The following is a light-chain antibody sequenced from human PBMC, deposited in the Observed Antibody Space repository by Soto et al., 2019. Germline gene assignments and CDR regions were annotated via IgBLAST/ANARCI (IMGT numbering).Light chain of an antibody. J-gene: IGKJ1*01. CDR2: KAS. V-gene: IGKV1-5*03. CDR1: QNVNGW. CDR3: QQYDTRCT. Sequence: DIQMTQSPSTLSASVGDRVTITCRASQNVNGWLAWYQQKPGKAPKLLINKASTLESGVPSRFSGRGFGTEFNLTISSLQTDDFATYYCQQYDTRCTFGQGTKVEVK.